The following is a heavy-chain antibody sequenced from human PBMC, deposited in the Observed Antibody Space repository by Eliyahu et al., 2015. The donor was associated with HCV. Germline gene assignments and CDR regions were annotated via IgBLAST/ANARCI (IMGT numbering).Heavy chain of an antibody. J-gene: IGHJ4*02. CDR2: IRSKAYGXTT. CDR1: GFXFGXYA. D-gene: IGHD5-24*01. Sequence: EVQLVESGGGLVKPGRSLRLPXTASGFXFGXYAXXCFRQAPGKGLEWVGFIRSKAYGXTTEYAASVKGRFTISRDDSKSIAYLQMNSLKTEDTAVYYCTREPEMATIGPQSHPFDYWGQGTLVTVSS. CDR3: TREPEMATIGPQSHPFDY. V-gene: IGHV3-49*05.